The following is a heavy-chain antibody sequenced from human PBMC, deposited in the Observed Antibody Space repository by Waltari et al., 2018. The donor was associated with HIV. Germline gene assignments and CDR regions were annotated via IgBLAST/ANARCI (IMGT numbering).Heavy chain of an antibody. V-gene: IGHV3-21*01. Sequence: EVQLVESGGGLVKPGGSLRLSCAASGFTFSSYSMKWFRQAPGQGLEWVSSISSSSSYIYYADSVKGRFTISRDNAKNSLYLQMNSLRAEDTAVYYCARDGGYGDDGWYYDLWRRGTLVTVSS. D-gene: IGHD4-17*01. CDR2: ISSSSSYI. CDR3: ARDGGYGDDGWYYDL. J-gene: IGHJ2*01. CDR1: GFTFSSYS.